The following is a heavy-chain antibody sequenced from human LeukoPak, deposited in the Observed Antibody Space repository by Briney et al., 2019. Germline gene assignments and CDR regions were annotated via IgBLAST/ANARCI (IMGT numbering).Heavy chain of an antibody. CDR3: ARDTPFGSGSYYPNDAFDI. Sequence: PGGSLRLSCAASGFTFSSYSMNWVRQAPGKGLEWVSSISSSSSYIYYADSVKGRFTISRDNAKNSLYLQMNSLRAEDTAVYYCARDTPFGSGSYYPNDAFDIWGQGTMVTVSS. J-gene: IGHJ3*02. V-gene: IGHV3-21*04. CDR1: GFTFSSYS. D-gene: IGHD3-10*01. CDR2: ISSSSSYI.